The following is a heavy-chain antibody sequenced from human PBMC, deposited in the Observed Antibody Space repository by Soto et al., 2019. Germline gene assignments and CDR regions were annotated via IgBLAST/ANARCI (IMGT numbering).Heavy chain of an antibody. CDR1: GFTFSSYW. CDR2: INSDGSST. CDR3: ARGWDYDFWSGYSVFGY. Sequence: GGSLRLSCAASGFTFSSYWMHWVRQAPGKGLVWVSRINSDGSSTSYADSVKGRFTISRDNAKNTLYLQMNSLRAEDTAVYYCARGWDYDFWSGYSVFGYWGQGTLVTVSS. J-gene: IGHJ4*02. V-gene: IGHV3-74*01. D-gene: IGHD3-3*01.